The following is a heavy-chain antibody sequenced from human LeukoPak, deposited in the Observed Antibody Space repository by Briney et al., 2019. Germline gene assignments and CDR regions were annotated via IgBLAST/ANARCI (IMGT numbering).Heavy chain of an antibody. Sequence: GGSLRLSCAASGFTFSDYAMSWVRQAPGKGLECVSTIGGSGTTTYYAESVKGRFTISRDNAKDTVYLQMNSLTAEDTAVYYCVKDQGVMEVWGQGTTVTVSS. V-gene: IGHV3-23*01. CDR3: VKDQGVMEV. CDR1: GFTFSDYA. J-gene: IGHJ6*02. CDR2: IGGSGTTT.